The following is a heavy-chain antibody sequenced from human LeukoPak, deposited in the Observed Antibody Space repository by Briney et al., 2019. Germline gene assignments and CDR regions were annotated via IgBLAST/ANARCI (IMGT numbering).Heavy chain of an antibody. CDR2: ISAYNGNT. CDR1: GYTFNNYA. Sequence: APVKVSCKASGYTFNNYAVTWVRQAPGQGLEWMGWISAYNGNTNYAQKFQGRVTMTTDTSTSTAYMELRNLRSDDTAMYYCARELIRTFDYWGQGTQVTVSS. V-gene: IGHV1-18*01. J-gene: IGHJ4*02. D-gene: IGHD3-16*01. CDR3: ARELIRTFDY.